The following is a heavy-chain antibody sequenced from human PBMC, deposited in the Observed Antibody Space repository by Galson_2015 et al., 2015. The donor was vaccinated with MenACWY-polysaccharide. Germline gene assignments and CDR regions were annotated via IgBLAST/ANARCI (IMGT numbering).Heavy chain of an antibody. CDR2: IWYDGSEY. V-gene: IGHV3-33*01. D-gene: IGHD4-11*01. J-gene: IGHJ6*04. CDR1: GYSFSSYG. Sequence: SLRLSCEARGYSFSSYGIHWVRQSRGRGLEWAADIWYDGSEYYYGDSVEGRFTISRDNSKNMAYLQMNSLRAEDTALYYCARLQSKYLDVWGKGTTVTVSS. CDR3: ARLQSKYLDV.